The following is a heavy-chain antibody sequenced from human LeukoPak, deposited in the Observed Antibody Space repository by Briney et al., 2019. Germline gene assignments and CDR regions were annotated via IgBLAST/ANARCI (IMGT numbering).Heavy chain of an antibody. CDR3: ARVARMVRGDGDAFDI. V-gene: IGHV4-59*08. J-gene: IGHJ3*02. CDR2: ISYSGNT. D-gene: IGHD3-10*01. Sequence: SETLSLTCTVSGGSINSYYWSWIRQPPGKGLEWIGYISYSGNTNYNPSLKSRVTISVDTSKDQFSLKLSSVTAADTAVYYCARVARMVRGDGDAFDIWGQGTMVTVSS. CDR1: GGSINSYY.